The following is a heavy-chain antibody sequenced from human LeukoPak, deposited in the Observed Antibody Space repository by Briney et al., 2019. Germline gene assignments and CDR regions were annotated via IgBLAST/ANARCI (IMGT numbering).Heavy chain of an antibody. CDR2: IKQDGSEK. Sequence: GGSLRLSCAASGFTVSSYRMSWVRQAPGKGLEWVANIKQDGSEKYYVDSVKGRFTISRDNAKNSLYLQMNSLRAEDTAVYCCARDILTGFDWFDPWGQGTLVTVSS. V-gene: IGHV3-7*03. CDR1: GFTVSSYR. D-gene: IGHD3-9*01. J-gene: IGHJ5*02. CDR3: ARDILTGFDWFDP.